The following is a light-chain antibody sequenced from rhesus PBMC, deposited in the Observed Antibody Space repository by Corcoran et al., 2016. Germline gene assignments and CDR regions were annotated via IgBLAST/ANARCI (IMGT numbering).Light chain of an antibody. Sequence: DIQMTQSPSSLSASVGDRVTITCRASENVNNYLNWYQQKPGKAPKLLIYKASTLQSGVPSRFSGSGSGTDYTFTISSLQPEDVATYYFQHTYGTPYSFGQGTKVEIK. V-gene: IGKV1-74*01. J-gene: IGKJ2*01. CDR3: QHTYGTPYS. CDR2: KAS. CDR1: ENVNNY.